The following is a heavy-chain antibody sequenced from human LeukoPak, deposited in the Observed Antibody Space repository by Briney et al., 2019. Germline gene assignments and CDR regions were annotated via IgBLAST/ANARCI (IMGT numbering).Heavy chain of an antibody. CDR1: GFTFSSYG. J-gene: IGHJ6*02. V-gene: IGHV3-33*01. CDR2: IWYDGSNK. CDR3: ARSGSDYYYYGMDV. Sequence: PGGSLRLSCAASGFTFSSYGMHWVRQAPGKGLEWVAVIWYDGSNKYYADSVKGRFTISRDNSKNTPYLQMNSLRAEDTAVYYCARSGSDYYYYGMDVWGQGTTVTVSS. D-gene: IGHD3-10*01.